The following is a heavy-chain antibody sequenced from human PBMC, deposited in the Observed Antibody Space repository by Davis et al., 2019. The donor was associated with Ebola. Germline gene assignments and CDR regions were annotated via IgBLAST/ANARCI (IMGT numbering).Heavy chain of an antibody. D-gene: IGHD1-1*01. Sequence: GSLRLSCTVSAGSISSYYWTWIRQPPGKGLEWIGYIYYSGSTNYNPSLKSRVTISVDTSKNQFSLKLTSVTAADTAVYYCARAQFPTTSDHWGQGTLVTVSS. J-gene: IGHJ4*02. CDR2: IYYSGST. CDR1: AGSISSYY. CDR3: ARAQFPTTSDH. V-gene: IGHV4-59*01.